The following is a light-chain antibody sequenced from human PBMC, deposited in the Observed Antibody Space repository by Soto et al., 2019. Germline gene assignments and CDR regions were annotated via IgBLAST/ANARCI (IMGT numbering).Light chain of an antibody. CDR1: QSVTSN. V-gene: IGKV3-15*01. CDR3: QQYGSSPQT. Sequence: EIVMTQSPATLSVSPGERATLSCRASQSVTSNLAWYQQKPGQAPRLLIYGASTRATGIPGRFSGSGSGTEFTLTISRLEPEDFAVYYCQQYGSSPQTFGQGTRLEIK. J-gene: IGKJ5*01. CDR2: GAS.